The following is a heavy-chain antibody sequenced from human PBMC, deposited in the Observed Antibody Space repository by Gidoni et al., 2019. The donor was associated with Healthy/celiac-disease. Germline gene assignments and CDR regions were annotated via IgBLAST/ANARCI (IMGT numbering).Heavy chain of an antibody. Sequence: QVQLQEPGPGLVKPSQPLSLPSTSSAGPISRGDYYWSWIRQPPGKGLEWIGYIDYSGSTYYNPSLKSRVTISVDTSKNQFSLKLSSVTAADTAVYYCARGRGYSGYDHFDYWGQGTLVTVSS. V-gene: IGHV4-30-4*01. CDR3: ARGRGYSGYDHFDY. CDR2: IDYSGST. J-gene: IGHJ4*02. CDR1: AGPISRGDYY. D-gene: IGHD5-12*01.